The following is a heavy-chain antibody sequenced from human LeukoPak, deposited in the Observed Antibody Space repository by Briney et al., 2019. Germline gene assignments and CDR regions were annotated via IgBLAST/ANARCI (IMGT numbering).Heavy chain of an antibody. Sequence: GRSLRLSCAASGFTFSSYGMHWVRQAPGKGLEWVGVISYDGSNKYYADSVKGRFTVSRDNSKNTLYLQMNSLRAEDTAVYYCAKDGLAGSEYYFDYWGQGTLVTVSS. CDR1: GFTFSSYG. CDR2: ISYDGSNK. V-gene: IGHV3-30*18. CDR3: AKDGLAGSEYYFDY. D-gene: IGHD6-6*01. J-gene: IGHJ4*02.